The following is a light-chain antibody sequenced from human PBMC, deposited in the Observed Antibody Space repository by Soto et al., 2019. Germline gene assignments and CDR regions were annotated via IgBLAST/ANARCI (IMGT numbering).Light chain of an antibody. Sequence: EIVLTQSPGTLSLSPGERATLSCRASQSVSSSFLAWYQQQPGQAPRLLFYGASSRATGIPDRFSGSGSGTDVTLTISRLEPEDFAVYYCQQYGSSPGYTFGQGTKLEIK. CDR1: QSVSSSF. J-gene: IGKJ2*01. CDR3: QQYGSSPGYT. CDR2: GAS. V-gene: IGKV3-20*01.